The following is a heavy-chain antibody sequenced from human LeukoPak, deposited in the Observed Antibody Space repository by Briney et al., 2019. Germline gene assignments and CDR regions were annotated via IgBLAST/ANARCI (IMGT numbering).Heavy chain of an antibody. V-gene: IGHV3-48*01. Sequence: GGSLRLSCAASGFTFSSYSMNWVRQAPGKGLEWVSYISSSSSTIYYADSVKGRFTISRDNAKNSLYLQMNSLRAEDTAVYYCARDLGSRRVKFDYWGQGTLVTVSS. CDR3: ARDLGSRRVKFDY. CDR2: ISSSSSTI. CDR1: GFTFSSYS. D-gene: IGHD6-13*01. J-gene: IGHJ4*02.